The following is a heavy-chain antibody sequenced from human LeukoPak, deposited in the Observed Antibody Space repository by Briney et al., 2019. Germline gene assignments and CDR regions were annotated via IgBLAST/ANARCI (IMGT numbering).Heavy chain of an antibody. D-gene: IGHD6-6*01. CDR2: IYYSGST. Sequence: SDTLSLTCTVSGRSISSGGYYWSWIRQHPGKGLEWFGYIYYSGSTYYNPSLKSQVTISVDTSKNQFSLKLSSVTAADTAVYYCARGITFEYSSSAAGNWFDPWGQGTLVTVSS. J-gene: IGHJ5*02. CDR3: ARGITFEYSSSAAGNWFDP. V-gene: IGHV4-31*01. CDR1: GRSISSGGYY.